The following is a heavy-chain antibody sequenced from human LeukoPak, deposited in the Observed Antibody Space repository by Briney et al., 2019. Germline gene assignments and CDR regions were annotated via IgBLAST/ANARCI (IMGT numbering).Heavy chain of an antibody. CDR2: IYSGGST. D-gene: IGHD2-15*01. CDR1: GFTFSSYS. CDR3: AKNGDRGAYCTGGTCYPYFYYYMDV. V-gene: IGHV3-23*03. J-gene: IGHJ6*03. Sequence: GGSLRLSCAASGFTFSSYSMNWVRQAPGKGLEWVSFIYSGGSTYYEDSVKGRFTISRDNSKNTLYLQMNSLRAEDTAIYYCAKNGDRGAYCTGGTCYPYFYYYMDVWGKGATVTI.